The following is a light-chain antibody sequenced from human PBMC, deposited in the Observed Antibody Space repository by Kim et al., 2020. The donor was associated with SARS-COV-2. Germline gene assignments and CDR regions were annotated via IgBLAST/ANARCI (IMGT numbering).Light chain of an antibody. CDR3: QQYVSSPPWT. CDR2: GAS. CDR1: QSVSSSY. V-gene: IGKV3-20*01. J-gene: IGKJ1*01. Sequence: EIVLTQSPSTLSLSPGERATLSCRASQSVSSSYLAWYQQKPGQAPRLLIYGASSRATGIPDRFSGSGSGTDFTLTISRLEPEDFAVYYCQQYVSSPPWTFGQGTKVDIK.